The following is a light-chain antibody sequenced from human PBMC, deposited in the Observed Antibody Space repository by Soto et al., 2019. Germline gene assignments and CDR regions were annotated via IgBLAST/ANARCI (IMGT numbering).Light chain of an antibody. CDR3: QQYSRFSWT. J-gene: IGKJ1*01. V-gene: IGKV1-5*03. CDR1: QTIDKW. CDR2: KAS. Sequence: DIQMTQSPSTLSASVGDRVTITCRASQTIDKWLAWYQQKPGKAPKLLIYKASILQSGVPSRFSGSGCGTEFTLTIPSLQPDDVGSYFCQQYSRFSWTFGQGTKVEIK.